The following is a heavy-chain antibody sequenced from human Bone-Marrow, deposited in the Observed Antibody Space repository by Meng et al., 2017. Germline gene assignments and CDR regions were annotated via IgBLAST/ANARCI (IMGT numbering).Heavy chain of an antibody. CDR2: IYYTGST. J-gene: IGHJ4*02. D-gene: IGHD3-10*01. Sequence: QVQLQESGPRLVKPSQTLSLTCTVSGGSINSGDYYWSWIRQHPVKGLEWIGFIYYTGSTQYNPSLKSRVTISVDTSKNQFSLKLSSVTAADTAVYYCARATYGSGKDFWGQGTMVTVSS. CDR1: GGSINSGDYY. CDR3: ARATYGSGKDF. V-gene: IGHV4-31*03.